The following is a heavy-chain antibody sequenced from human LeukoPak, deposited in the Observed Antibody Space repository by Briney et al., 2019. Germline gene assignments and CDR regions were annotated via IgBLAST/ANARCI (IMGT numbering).Heavy chain of an antibody. Sequence: GGSLRLSCAASGFTFDDYAMHWVRHAPGKGLEWVSGISWNSGSIGYADSVKGRFTISRDNAKSSLYLQMNSLRAEDTALYYCAKDTDSSVFDYWGQGTLVTVSS. J-gene: IGHJ4*02. V-gene: IGHV3-9*01. D-gene: IGHD3-22*01. CDR3: AKDTDSSVFDY. CDR1: GFTFDDYA. CDR2: ISWNSGSI.